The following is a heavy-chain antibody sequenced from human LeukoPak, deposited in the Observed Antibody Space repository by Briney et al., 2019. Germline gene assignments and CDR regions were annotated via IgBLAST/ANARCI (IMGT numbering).Heavy chain of an antibody. CDR2: ISSSSSYI. J-gene: IGHJ6*02. Sequence: GGSLRLSCAASGFTFSSYSMNWVHQVPGKGLEWVSSISSSSSYIYYADSVKGRFTISRDNAKNSLYLQMNSLRAEDTAVYYCAREGYCSGGSCYSGGHYYGMDVWGQGTTVTVSS. D-gene: IGHD2-15*01. CDR1: GFTFSSYS. V-gene: IGHV3-21*01. CDR3: AREGYCSGGSCYSGGHYYGMDV.